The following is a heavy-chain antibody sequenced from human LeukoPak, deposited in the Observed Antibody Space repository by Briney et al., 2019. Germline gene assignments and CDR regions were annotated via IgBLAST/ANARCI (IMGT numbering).Heavy chain of an antibody. J-gene: IGHJ4*02. D-gene: IGHD3-10*01. CDR1: GGSISSGGYS. CDR3: AREVSGGPGSYPDY. Sequence: SETLSLTCAVSGGSISSGGYSWSWIRQPPGKGLEWIGYIYHSGSTYYNPSLKSRVTISVDRSKNQFSLKLSSVTAADTAVYYCAREVSGGPGSYPDYWGQGTLVTVSS. V-gene: IGHV4-30-2*01. CDR2: IYHSGST.